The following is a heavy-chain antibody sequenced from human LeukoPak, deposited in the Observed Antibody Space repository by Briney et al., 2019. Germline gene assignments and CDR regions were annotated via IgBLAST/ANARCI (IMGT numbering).Heavy chain of an antibody. J-gene: IGHJ4*02. CDR2: ISGSGGST. D-gene: IGHD2-15*01. Sequence: GGSLRLSCAASGFTFSSYAMSWVRQAPGKGLEWVSAISGSGGSTYYADSVKGRFTISRDNSKNTLYLQMNRLRVEDAAVYYCARAPVTSCRGAFCYPFDYWGQGTLVTVSS. CDR3: ARAPVTSCRGAFCYPFDY. CDR1: GFTFSSYA. V-gene: IGHV3-23*01.